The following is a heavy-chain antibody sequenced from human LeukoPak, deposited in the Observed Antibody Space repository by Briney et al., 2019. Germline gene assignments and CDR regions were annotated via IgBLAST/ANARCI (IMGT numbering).Heavy chain of an antibody. CDR2: ISSSSSYI. CDR3: ARDTGSSGWYPSDY. CDR1: GFTFSSYS. V-gene: IGHV3-21*01. D-gene: IGHD6-19*01. J-gene: IGHJ4*02. Sequence: GGSLRLSCAASGFTFSSYSMNWVRQAPGKGLEWVSSISSSSSYIYYADSVKGRFTISRDNAKNSLYLQMNSLRAEDTAVYYCARDTGSSGWYPSDYWGQGTLVTVPS.